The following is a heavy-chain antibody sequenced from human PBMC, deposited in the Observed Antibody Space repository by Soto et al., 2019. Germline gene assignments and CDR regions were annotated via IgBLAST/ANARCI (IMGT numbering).Heavy chain of an antibody. CDR1: GYTFTSYG. Sequence: QVQLVQSGAEVKKPGASVKVSCKASGYTFTSYGISWVRQAPGQGLEWMGWISAYNGNTNYAQKLQGRVTMTTDTATSKAYMELRSLGSDDTAVYYCARALITMVRGVPYPWDYWGQGALVTVSS. CDR2: ISAYNGNT. J-gene: IGHJ4*02. CDR3: ARALITMVRGVPYPWDY. D-gene: IGHD3-10*01. V-gene: IGHV1-18*01.